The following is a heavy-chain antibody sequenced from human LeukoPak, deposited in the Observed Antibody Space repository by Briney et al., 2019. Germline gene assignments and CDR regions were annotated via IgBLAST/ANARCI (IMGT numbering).Heavy chain of an antibody. J-gene: IGHJ4*02. CDR3: AKDKTSNDYGDYALGY. V-gene: IGHV3-30*18. D-gene: IGHD4-17*01. Sequence: PGRSLRLSCAASGFTFSSYGMHWVRQAPGKGLEWVAVISYDGSNKYYADSVKGRFTISRDNSKNTLYLQMNSLRAEDTAVYYCAKDKTSNDYGDYALGYWGQGTLVTVSS. CDR1: GFTFSSYG. CDR2: ISYDGSNK.